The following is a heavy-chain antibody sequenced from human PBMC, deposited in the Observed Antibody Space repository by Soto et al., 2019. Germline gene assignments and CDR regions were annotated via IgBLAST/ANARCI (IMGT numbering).Heavy chain of an antibody. CDR1: GGTFSSYA. J-gene: IGHJ3*02. Sequence: SVKVSCKASGGTFSSYAISWVRQAPGQGLEWMGGIIPIFGTANYAQKFQGRVTITADESTSTVYMELSSLRSEDTAVYYCARARIQLWSRDAFDIWGQGTMVTVSS. CDR2: IIPIFGTA. CDR3: ARARIQLWSRDAFDI. D-gene: IGHD5-18*01. V-gene: IGHV1-69*13.